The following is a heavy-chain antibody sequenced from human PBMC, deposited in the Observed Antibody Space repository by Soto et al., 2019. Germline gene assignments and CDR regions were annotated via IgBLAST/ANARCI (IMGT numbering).Heavy chain of an antibody. CDR3: ARAYYDSSGYYPYYYYGMDV. D-gene: IGHD3-22*01. Sequence: QVQLVESGGGVVQPGRSLRLSCVASGFTFSSYAMHWVRQAPGKGLEWVAVISYDGSNKYYADSVKGRFTISRDNSKNTLYLQMNSLRAEDTAVYYCARAYYDSSGYYPYYYYGMDVWGQGTTVTVSS. J-gene: IGHJ6*02. CDR2: ISYDGSNK. V-gene: IGHV3-30-3*01. CDR1: GFTFSSYA.